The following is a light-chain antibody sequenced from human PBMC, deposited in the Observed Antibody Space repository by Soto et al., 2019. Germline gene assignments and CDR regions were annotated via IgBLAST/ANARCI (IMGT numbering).Light chain of an antibody. J-gene: IGKJ5*01. CDR3: QQRSNWIT. V-gene: IGKV3-11*01. Sequence: EIVLTQSPATLSLSPGERASLSCRASQSVSRYLAWYQQKPGQAPRLLIYDASNRATGIPARFSGSGSGTDFTLTISSLEPEDFAVYYCQQRSNWITFGHGTRL. CDR2: DAS. CDR1: QSVSRY.